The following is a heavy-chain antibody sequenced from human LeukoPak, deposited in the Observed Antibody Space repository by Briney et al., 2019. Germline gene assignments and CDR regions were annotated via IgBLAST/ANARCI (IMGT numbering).Heavy chain of an antibody. CDR1: GFTFSGSA. CDR2: IRSKPNSYAT. V-gene: IGHV3-73*01. Sequence: GGSLRLSCAASGFTFSGSAMHWVRQASGKGLEWLGRIRSKPNSYATAYAASVKGRFTLSRDDSKNTAYLQMDSLKIEDTAVYYCSSHCSSTNCYLFYWGQGTLVNVSS. CDR3: SSHCSSTNCYLFY. D-gene: IGHD2-2*01. J-gene: IGHJ4*02.